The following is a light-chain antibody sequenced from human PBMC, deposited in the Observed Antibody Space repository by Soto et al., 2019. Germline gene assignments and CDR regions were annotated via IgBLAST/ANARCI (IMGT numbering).Light chain of an antibody. J-gene: IGLJ1*01. CDR3: ISYTSSSTPYV. CDR2: DVS. V-gene: IGLV2-14*01. CDR1: SSDVGAYNY. Sequence: QSALTQSASVSGSPGQSITISCTGTSSDVGAYNYVSWYQQHPGKAPKVMIHDVSNRPSGVSSRFSGSKSGNTASLTISGLQAEDEADYYCISYTSSSTPYVFGTGTKVTVL.